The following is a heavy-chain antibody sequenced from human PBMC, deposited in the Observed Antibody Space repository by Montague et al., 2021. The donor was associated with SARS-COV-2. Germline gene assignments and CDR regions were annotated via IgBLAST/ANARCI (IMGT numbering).Heavy chain of an antibody. CDR3: ARETPGYGNTWNGMDV. CDR2: INPAGDT. CDR1: GFTFSAYD. J-gene: IGHJ6*02. D-gene: IGHD6-13*01. V-gene: IGHV3-13*01. Sequence: SLRLSCAACGFTFSAYDMHWVRQVTGKGLEWVSAINPAGDTFYPGSVKGRFTISRENAENSLYLQMNSLTAGDTAVYYCARETPGYGNTWNGMDVWGQGTTVTVSS.